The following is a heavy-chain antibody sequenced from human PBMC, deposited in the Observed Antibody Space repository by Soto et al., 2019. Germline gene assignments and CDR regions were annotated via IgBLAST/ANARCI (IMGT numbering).Heavy chain of an antibody. CDR3: ANDRTTGTXGLFYGLDV. Sequence: QMQLVESGGGVVQPGRSLRLSCVASGFTFNRYGMHWVRQAPVKGLEWVALILFDGSDTFYLDSVMGRFTLSRDNSKNTVFLQMISLRSXXTDLYDWANDRTTGTXGLFYGLDVWGQGTTVTFSS. CDR1: GFTFNRYG. CDR2: ILFDGSDT. D-gene: IGHD4-4*01. V-gene: IGHV3-30*18. J-gene: IGHJ6*01.